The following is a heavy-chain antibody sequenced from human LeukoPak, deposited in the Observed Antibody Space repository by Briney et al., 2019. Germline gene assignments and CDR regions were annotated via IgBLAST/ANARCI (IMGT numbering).Heavy chain of an antibody. J-gene: IGHJ4*02. CDR3: ARSFETPL. D-gene: IGHD4-23*01. Sequence: GGSLRLSCAASGFTFSGKPMHWVRQAPGKGLEWVAVISYDGSDKYYADSVKGRFTISSDNSKNTLYLQMNSLRAEDTAVYYCARSFETPLWGQGTLVTVSS. CDR1: GFTFSGKP. CDR2: ISYDGSDK. V-gene: IGHV3-30*04.